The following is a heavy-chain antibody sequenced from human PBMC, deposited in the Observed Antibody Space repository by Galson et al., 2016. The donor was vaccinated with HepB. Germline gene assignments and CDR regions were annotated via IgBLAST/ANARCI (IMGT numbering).Heavy chain of an antibody. CDR3: ARDDLRHGWLGGMDV. J-gene: IGHJ6*02. CDR1: GDSVSSNKAA. CDR2: TYFGSNKWFY. D-gene: IGHD5-24*01. V-gene: IGHV6-1*01. Sequence: CAISGDSVSSNKAAWNWIRQSPSRGLEWLGRTYFGSNKWFYEYAVSIKSRITINADTAKNQFSLQLNSVTPEDTAVYFCARDDLRHGWLGGMDVWGQGTSVTVSS.